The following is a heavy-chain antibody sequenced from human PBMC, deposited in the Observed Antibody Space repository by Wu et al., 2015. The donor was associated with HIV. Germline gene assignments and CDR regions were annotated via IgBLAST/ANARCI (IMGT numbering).Heavy chain of an antibody. CDR1: RDTFNNYA. D-gene: IGHD6-19*01. CDR3: ARGYSSGWSIDY. J-gene: IGHJ4*02. CDR2: KIPVFGTP. Sequence: QVQLVQSGAEVKKPGSSVRVSCKASRDTFNNYAISWVRQAPGQGLEWMGGKIPVFGTPNYARKFQGRLTISADTSTNTAYMQLTGLRSEDTAVYYCARGYSSGWSIDYWGQGTLVTVSS. V-gene: IGHV1-69*14.